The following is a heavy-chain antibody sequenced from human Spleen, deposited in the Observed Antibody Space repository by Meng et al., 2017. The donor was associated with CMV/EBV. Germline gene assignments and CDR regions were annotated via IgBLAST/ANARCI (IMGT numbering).Heavy chain of an antibody. CDR3: VRSFDR. J-gene: IGHJ4*02. V-gene: IGHV3-7*01. D-gene: IGHD3-9*01. CDR1: GVTFSSHW. Sequence: GSLRLSCVVSGVTFSSHWMNWVSQAPGKGLEWVANITRDGTEKNYVDSVKGRFTISRDNAQNSVFLQMDSLRVEDTAVYYCVRSFDRWGQGTLVTVSS. CDR2: ITRDGTEK.